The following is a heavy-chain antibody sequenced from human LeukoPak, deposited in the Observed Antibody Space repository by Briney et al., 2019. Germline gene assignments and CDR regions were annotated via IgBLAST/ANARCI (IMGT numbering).Heavy chain of an antibody. J-gene: IGHJ4*02. D-gene: IGHD6-19*01. CDR3: ARGPRYSSGWYGDY. CDR1: GGSISSGGYY. CDR2: IYYSGST. V-gene: IGHV4-31*03. Sequence: PSETLSLTCTVSGGSISSGGYYWSWIRQHPGRGLEWIGYIYYSGSTYYNPSLKSRVTISVDTSKNQFSLKLSSVTAADTAVYYCARGPRYSSGWYGDYWGQGTLVTVSS.